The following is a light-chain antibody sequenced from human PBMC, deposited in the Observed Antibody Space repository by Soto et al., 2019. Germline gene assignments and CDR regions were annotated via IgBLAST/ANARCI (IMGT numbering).Light chain of an antibody. CDR3: EQNGSSPLYT. CDR2: GAS. J-gene: IGKJ2*01. Sequence: ELVLTQSPDSLSLSPGARATVSCRASQSIGSSLSWYQHRPGQSPRLLIYGASYRTSGIPDRFTGSGSGTHFTLIISKLEPEDFAVYYCEQNGSSPLYTCGQGTRLEI. V-gene: IGKV3-20*01. CDR1: QSIGSS.